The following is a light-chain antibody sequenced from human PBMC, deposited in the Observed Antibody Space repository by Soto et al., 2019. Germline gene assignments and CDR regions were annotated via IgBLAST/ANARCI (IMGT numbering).Light chain of an antibody. CDR3: QQYHKWPPIT. V-gene: IGKV3-11*01. Sequence: EIVLTQSPATLSLSPGERATLSCRASQSVSSYLAWYQQTPGQAPRLLIYDASNRATGIPARFSGSGSGTDFTLTISSLQSEDSAVYYCQQYHKWPPITFGQGTRLEIK. CDR2: DAS. CDR1: QSVSSY. J-gene: IGKJ5*01.